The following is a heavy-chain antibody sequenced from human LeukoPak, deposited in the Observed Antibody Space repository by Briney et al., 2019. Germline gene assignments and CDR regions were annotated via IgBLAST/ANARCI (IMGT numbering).Heavy chain of an antibody. CDR3: ARCRWELLGSAYYYYYMDV. CDR2: IIPIFGTA. CDR1: GYTFTSYG. D-gene: IGHD1-26*01. J-gene: IGHJ6*03. V-gene: IGHV1-69*13. Sequence: GASVKVSCKASGYTFTSYGISWVRQAPGQGLEWMGGIIPIFGTANYAQKFQGRVTITADESTSTAYMELSSLRSEDTAVYYCARCRWELLGSAYYYYYMDVWGKGTTVTISS.